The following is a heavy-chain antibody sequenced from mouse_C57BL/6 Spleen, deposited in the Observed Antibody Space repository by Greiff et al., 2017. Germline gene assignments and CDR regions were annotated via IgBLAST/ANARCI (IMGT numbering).Heavy chain of an antibody. CDR3: ARVITTVVADFDY. Sequence: QVQLQQPGAELVKPGASVKLSCKASGYTFTSYWMQWVKQRPGQGLEWIGEIDPSDRYTNYNQKFKGKATLTVDTSSSTAYMQLSSLTSEDSAVYYCARVITTVVADFDYWGQGTTLTVSS. V-gene: IGHV1-50*01. CDR2: IDPSDRYT. D-gene: IGHD1-1*01. J-gene: IGHJ2*01. CDR1: GYTFTSYW.